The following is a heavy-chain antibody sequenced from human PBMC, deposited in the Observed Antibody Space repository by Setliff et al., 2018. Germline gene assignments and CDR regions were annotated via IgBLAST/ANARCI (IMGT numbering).Heavy chain of an antibody. CDR1: GGSISSGSYY. CDR3: VRESRSTWYRRDF. D-gene: IGHD6-13*01. J-gene: IGHJ4*02. V-gene: IGHV4-39*02. CDR2: TYYNGTA. Sequence: PSETLSLTCTVSGGSISSGSYYWSWIRQPAGKGLEWIGSTYYNGTAYYNPSLQSRVAISVDTSKNYFSLDVSSVTAADTAVYYCVRESRSTWYRRDFWGQGTLVTVSS.